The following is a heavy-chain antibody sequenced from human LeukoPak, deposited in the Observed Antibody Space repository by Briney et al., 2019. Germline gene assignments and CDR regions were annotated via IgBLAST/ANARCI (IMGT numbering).Heavy chain of an antibody. Sequence: GGSLRLSCAASGFTFEDYAMHWVRQAPGKGLEWVSLISGDGGSTYYGDSVKGRFTISGDNSKNFLYLQLSSLRTEDTALYYCGRDISPIAVAGTGIAFWGQGTPVIVSS. D-gene: IGHD6-19*01. J-gene: IGHJ4*02. CDR3: GRDISPIAVAGTGIAF. V-gene: IGHV3-43*02. CDR2: ISGDGGST. CDR1: GFTFEDYA.